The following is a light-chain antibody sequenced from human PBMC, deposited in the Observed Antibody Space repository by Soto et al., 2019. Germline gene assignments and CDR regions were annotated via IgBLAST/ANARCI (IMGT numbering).Light chain of an antibody. Sequence: EIVLTQSPGTLSLSTGERATLSCSASHSVSSSYLAWYRQKPGQAPRLLIYDASSRATGIPDRFSGSGSGTDFTLTISRLEPEDFAVYYCQQYGSSPRITFGQGTRLEIK. CDR3: QQYGSSPRIT. CDR2: DAS. J-gene: IGKJ5*01. CDR1: HSVSSSY. V-gene: IGKV3-20*01.